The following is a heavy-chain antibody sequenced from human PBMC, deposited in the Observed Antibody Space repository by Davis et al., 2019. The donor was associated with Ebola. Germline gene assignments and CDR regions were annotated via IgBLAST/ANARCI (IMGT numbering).Heavy chain of an antibody. CDR2: ISGSGGST. J-gene: IGHJ6*02. Sequence: GESLKISCAASGFTFSSYAMSWVRQAPGKGLDWVSAISGSGGSTYYADSVKGRFTISRDNSKNTLYLHMNSLRGEDTAVYYCAREDGDYYYYYGMDVWGQGTTVTVSS. D-gene: IGHD4-17*01. CDR1: GFTFSSYA. V-gene: IGHV3-23*01. CDR3: AREDGDYYYYYGMDV.